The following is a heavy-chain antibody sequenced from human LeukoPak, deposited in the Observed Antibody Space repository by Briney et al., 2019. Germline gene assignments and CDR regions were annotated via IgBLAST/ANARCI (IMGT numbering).Heavy chain of an antibody. Sequence: PGGSLRLSCAASGFTFSSYGMHWVRQAPGKGLEWVSSISSSSSYIYYADSVKGRFTISRDNAKNSLYLQMNSLRAEDTAVYYCARAPYCSSTSCHPGPWGQGTLVTVSS. CDR1: GFTFSSYG. CDR2: ISSSSSYI. J-gene: IGHJ5*02. CDR3: ARAPYCSSTSCHPGP. V-gene: IGHV3-21*01. D-gene: IGHD2-2*01.